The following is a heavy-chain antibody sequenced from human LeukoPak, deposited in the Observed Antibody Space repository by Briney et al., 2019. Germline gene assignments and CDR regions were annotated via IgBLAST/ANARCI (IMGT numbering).Heavy chain of an antibody. J-gene: IGHJ5*02. CDR1: GGSFSDYF. D-gene: IGHD2-15*01. V-gene: IGHV4-34*01. Sequence: PSETLSLTCTVYGGSFSDYFWSWIRQPPGKGLEWIGEINHRGSANYNPSLKSRVAISVDTSKTQFSLKLTSVTAADTAVYYCARDAVVDQEAWFDPWGRGPLVTVSS. CDR2: INHRGSA. CDR3: ARDAVVDQEAWFDP.